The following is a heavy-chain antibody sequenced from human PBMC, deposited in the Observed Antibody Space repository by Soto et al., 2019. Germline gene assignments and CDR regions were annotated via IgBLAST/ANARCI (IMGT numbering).Heavy chain of an antibody. Sequence: QLQLQESGPGLGKPSETLSITCTVSGGSISSSNMYWGWLRQPPGKGLRWIGSIYSSGRTYYHPSHKRPGTITVNTYKNHCTRNLTSVTATDTAVDYCARRDYYDSADYRIIYSGQGTLVTVS. CDR1: GGSISSSNMY. CDR3: ARRDYYDSADYRIIY. D-gene: IGHD3-9*01. CDR2: IYSSGRT. J-gene: IGHJ4*02. V-gene: IGHV4-39*01.